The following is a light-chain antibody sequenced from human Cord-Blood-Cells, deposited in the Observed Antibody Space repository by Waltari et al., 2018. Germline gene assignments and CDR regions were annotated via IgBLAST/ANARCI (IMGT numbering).Light chain of an antibody. J-gene: IGLJ2*01. Sequence: QSALTQPHSVSGSPGQSVTISCTGTSRDVGSYNRVSWYQQPPGTAPKLMIYEVSNRPSGVPVRFSGSQSGNTASLTISGLQAEDEADYYCSSYTSSSTLVFGGGTKLTVL. CDR2: EVS. CDR3: SSYTSSSTLV. V-gene: IGLV2-18*02. CDR1: SRDVGSYNR.